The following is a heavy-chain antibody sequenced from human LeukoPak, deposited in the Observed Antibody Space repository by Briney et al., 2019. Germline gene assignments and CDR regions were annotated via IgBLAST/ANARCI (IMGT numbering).Heavy chain of an antibody. J-gene: IGHJ4*02. D-gene: IGHD1-26*01. CDR1: RFTFTSYA. CDR3: ARDGDTGSYLSHFDY. V-gene: IGHV3-30*04. Sequence: GRSLRLSCAASRFTFTSYAMHWVRQAPGKGLEWVAVISYDGSDKHYADSVKSRFTISRDNSKNTLYLQMNSLRAEDTALYYCARDGDTGSYLSHFDYWGQGTLVTVSS. CDR2: ISYDGSDK.